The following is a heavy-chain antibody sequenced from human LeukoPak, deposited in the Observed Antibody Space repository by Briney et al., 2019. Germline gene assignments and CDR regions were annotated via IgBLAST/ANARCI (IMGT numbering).Heavy chain of an antibody. J-gene: IGHJ4*02. CDR3: ARIRGYNHGLADY. Sequence: PSETLSLTCTVSAGSISSSGYYWGWIRQPPGRGLEWIGSIHYSGNTYYNPSLKSRVTISVDTSKSQFSLNLRSVTAADTAVYYCARIRGYNHGLADYWGQGTLVTVSS. CDR1: AGSISSSGYY. CDR2: IHYSGNT. D-gene: IGHD1-1*01. V-gene: IGHV4-39*01.